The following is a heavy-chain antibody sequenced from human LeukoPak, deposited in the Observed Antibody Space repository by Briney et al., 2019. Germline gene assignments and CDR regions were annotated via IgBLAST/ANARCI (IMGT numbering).Heavy chain of an antibody. CDR2: IHHSGST. CDR1: GYSISSGYY. D-gene: IGHD6-13*01. V-gene: IGHV4-38-2*02. J-gene: IGHJ4*02. CDR3: AGGPRPALTAAAGTPFDS. Sequence: SETLSLTCTVSGYSISSGYYWGWIRQPPGKGLEWIGSIHHSGSTYYNPSLKSRVTISVDTSKNQFSLQLNFVTAADTAVYYCAGGPRPALTAAAGTPFDSWGQGTLVTVSS.